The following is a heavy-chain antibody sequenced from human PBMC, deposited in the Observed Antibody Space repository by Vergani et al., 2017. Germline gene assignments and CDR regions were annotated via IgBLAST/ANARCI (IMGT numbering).Heavy chain of an antibody. Sequence: EVQLVQSGADVKKPGESVKILCQISGYSFTNYWIGWVRQMPGKGLEWMGIIHPADSDTRYSPSFQGQVTISIDKSISTAYLQRSSLRASDCAMYYCARLXGRDSSGSKYFDYWGQGTLVTVSS. CDR2: IHPADSDT. CDR1: GYSFTNYW. J-gene: IGHJ4*02. D-gene: IGHD3-22*01. CDR3: ARLXGRDSSGSKYFDY. V-gene: IGHV5-51*01.